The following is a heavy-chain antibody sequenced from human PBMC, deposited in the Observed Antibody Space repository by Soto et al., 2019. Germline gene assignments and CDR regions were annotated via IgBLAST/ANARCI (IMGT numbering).Heavy chain of an antibody. J-gene: IGHJ4*02. V-gene: IGHV4-4*02. D-gene: IGHD6-19*01. CDR3: ARSFGWYAIDY. Sequence: QVLLQESGPGLVQPSGTLSLSCAVSGGSISSSHFWGWVRQPPGKGLEWVGDISHSGSVNYNPSLKXXVTISIDKSKNQFSLKPNSVTAADTAVYYCARSFGWYAIDYWGQGTLVIVSS. CDR2: ISHSGSV. CDR1: GGSISSSHF.